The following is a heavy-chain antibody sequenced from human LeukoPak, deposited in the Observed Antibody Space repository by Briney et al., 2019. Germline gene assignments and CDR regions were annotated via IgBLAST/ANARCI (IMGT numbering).Heavy chain of an antibody. CDR2: IWYDGSNK. V-gene: IGHV3-33*03. Sequence: GGSLRLSCAASGFTFSRYGMHWVRQAPGKGLEWVAVIWYDGSNKYYADSVKGRFTISRDNAKNSVYLQMNSLGADDTAVYYCATYSILNAREFRYWGQSTLVTVTS. D-gene: IGHD4-11*01. CDR1: GFTFSRYG. J-gene: IGHJ1*01. CDR3: ATYSILNAREFRY.